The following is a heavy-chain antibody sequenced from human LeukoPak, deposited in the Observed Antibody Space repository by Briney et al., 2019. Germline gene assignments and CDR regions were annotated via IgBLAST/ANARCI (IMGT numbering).Heavy chain of an antibody. J-gene: IGHJ2*01. V-gene: IGHV4-61*02. Sequence: SETLSLTCTVSGGSISSGSYYWSWIRQPAGKGLKWIGRIYTSGSTNYNPSLKSRVTMSVDTSKNQFSLKLSSVTAADTAVYYCARRVHGSGSYYNSDWYFDLWGRGTLVTVSS. CDR2: IYTSGST. CDR1: GGSISSGSYY. CDR3: ARRVHGSGSYYNSDWYFDL. D-gene: IGHD3-10*01.